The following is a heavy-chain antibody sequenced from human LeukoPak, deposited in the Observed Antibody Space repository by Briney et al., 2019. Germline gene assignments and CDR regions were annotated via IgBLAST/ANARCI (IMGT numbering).Heavy chain of an antibody. CDR1: GGSISSGDYY. CDR3: ARDRSCSSTSCYMVYYYYGMDV. J-gene: IGHJ6*02. Sequence: PSETLSLTCTVSGGSISSGDYYWSWIRQPPGKGLEWIGYIYYSGSTYYNPSLKSRVTISVDTSKNQFSLKLSSVTAADTAVYYCARDRSCSSTSCYMVYYYYGMDVWGQGTTVTVSS. V-gene: IGHV4-30-4*01. CDR2: IYYSGST. D-gene: IGHD2-2*02.